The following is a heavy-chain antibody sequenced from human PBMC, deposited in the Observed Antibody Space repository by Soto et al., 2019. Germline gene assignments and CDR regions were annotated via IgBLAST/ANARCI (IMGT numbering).Heavy chain of an antibody. CDR3: ARWPLVVVTAYYFDY. J-gene: IGHJ4*02. CDR1: GYTFTSYG. D-gene: IGHD2-21*02. V-gene: IGHV1-18*01. Sequence: QVQLVQSGAEVKKPGASVKVSCKASGYTFTSYGISWARQAPGQGLEWMGWISAYNGNTNYVQKFQGRVTMTTDTYPSTAYMELRSLRSDDTAVYYCARWPLVVVTAYYFDYWGQGTPVTVSS. CDR2: ISAYNGNT.